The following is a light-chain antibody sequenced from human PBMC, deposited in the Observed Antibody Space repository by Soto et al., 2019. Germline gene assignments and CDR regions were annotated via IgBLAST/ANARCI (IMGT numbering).Light chain of an antibody. CDR1: SSDVGGYNY. CDR2: EVS. CDR3: SSYAGSDNFEVV. J-gene: IGLJ2*01. V-gene: IGLV2-8*01. Sequence: QSALTQPPSASGSPGQSVTISCTGTSSDVGGYNYVSWYQQHPGKAPKLMIYEVSKRPPGVPDRFSGSKSGNTAALTVSGLQAEDEADYSGSSYAGSDNFEVVFGGGTKVTVL.